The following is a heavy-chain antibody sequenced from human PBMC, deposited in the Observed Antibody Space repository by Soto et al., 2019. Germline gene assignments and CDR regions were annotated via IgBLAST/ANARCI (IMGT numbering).Heavy chain of an antibody. CDR1: GFTFSSYG. V-gene: IGHV3-33*01. CDR2: IWYDGSNK. J-gene: IGHJ6*02. D-gene: IGHD6-13*01. CDR3: ASGYSSSWDYYYGMDV. Sequence: QVQLVESGGGVVQPGRALRLSCAASGFTFSSYGMHWVRQAPGKGLEWVAVIWYDGSNKYYADSVKGRFTISRDNSKNTLYLQKNSLRAEDTAVYYCASGYSSSWDYYYGMDVWGQGTTVTVSS.